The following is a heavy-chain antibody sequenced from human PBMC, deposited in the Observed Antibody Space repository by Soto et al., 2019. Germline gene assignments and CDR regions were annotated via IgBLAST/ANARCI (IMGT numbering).Heavy chain of an antibody. CDR3: ARGLGYCSGGSCSLGSGWFDP. Sequence: QVQLQQWGAGLLQPSETLSLTCAVYGGSFSGYYWSWIRQPPGKGLEWIGEINHSGSTNYNPSLKSRVTISVDTSKNQFSRKLSSVTAADTAVYYCARGLGYCSGGSCSLGSGWFDPWGQGTLVTVSS. D-gene: IGHD2-15*01. CDR2: INHSGST. CDR1: GGSFSGYY. V-gene: IGHV4-34*01. J-gene: IGHJ5*02.